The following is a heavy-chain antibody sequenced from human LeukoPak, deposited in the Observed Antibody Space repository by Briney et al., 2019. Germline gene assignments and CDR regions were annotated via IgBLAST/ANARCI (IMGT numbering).Heavy chain of an antibody. CDR2: IYSGGST. V-gene: IGHV3-53*01. Sequence: GRSLRLSCAASGFTFSSYGMHWVRQAPGKGLEWVSVIYSGGSTYYADSVKGRFTISRDNSKNTLYLQMNSLRAEDTAVYYCARGYSYYYYGMDVWGQGTTVTVSS. CDR3: ARGYSYYYYGMDV. CDR1: GFTFSSYG. D-gene: IGHD1-1*01. J-gene: IGHJ6*02.